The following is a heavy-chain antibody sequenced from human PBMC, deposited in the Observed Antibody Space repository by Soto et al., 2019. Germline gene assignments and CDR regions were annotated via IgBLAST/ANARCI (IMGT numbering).Heavy chain of an antibody. V-gene: IGHV4-59*01. CDR3: ARAETYCSGGSCYDPYYYGMDV. CDR2: IYYSGST. CDR1: GGSISSYY. D-gene: IGHD2-15*01. Sequence: SETRSLTCTVSGGSISSYYWSWIRQPPGKGLEWIGYIYYSGSTNYNPSLKSRVTISVDTSKNQFSLKLSSVTAADTAVYYCARAETYCSGGSCYDPYYYGMDVWGQGTTVTVSS. J-gene: IGHJ6*02.